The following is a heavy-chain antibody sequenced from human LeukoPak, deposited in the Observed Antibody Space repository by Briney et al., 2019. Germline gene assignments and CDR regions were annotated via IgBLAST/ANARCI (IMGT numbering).Heavy chain of an antibody. CDR3: AKPDILEPGPKYYYFDY. CDR1: GFTFSSYG. V-gene: IGHV3-30*18. D-gene: IGHD3-9*01. J-gene: IGHJ4*02. CDR2: ISYDGSNK. Sequence: GGSLRLSCAASGFTFSSYGMHWVRQAPGKGLEWVAVISYDGSNKYYADSVKGRFTISRDNSKNTLYLQMNNLRAEDTAVYYCAKPDILEPGPKYYYFDYWGQGTLVTVSS.